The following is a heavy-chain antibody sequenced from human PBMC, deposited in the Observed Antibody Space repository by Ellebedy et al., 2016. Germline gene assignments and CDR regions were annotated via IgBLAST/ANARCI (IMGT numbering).Heavy chain of an antibody. CDR1: GYTFTGYY. CDR3: ARDHCGGDCYQYNWYDP. D-gene: IGHD2-21*01. CDR2: INPNSGGT. J-gene: IGHJ5*02. Sequence: ASVKVSXKASGYTFTGYYMHWVRQAPGQGLEWMGWINPNSGGTNYAQKFQGRVTMTRDTSISTAYMELSRLRSDDTAVYYCARDHCGGDCYQYNWYDPWGQGTLVTVSS. V-gene: IGHV1-2*02.